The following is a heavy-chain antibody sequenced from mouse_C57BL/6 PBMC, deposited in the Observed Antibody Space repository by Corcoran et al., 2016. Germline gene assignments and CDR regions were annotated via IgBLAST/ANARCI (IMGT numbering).Heavy chain of an antibody. CDR1: GYTFTDYY. V-gene: IGHV1-76*01. Sequence: QVQLKQSAAELVRPGASLKLSFKASGYTFTDYYINWVKQRPGQGLEWIARIYPGSGNTYYNEKFKGKATLTVDKSSSTAYMQLSSLTSEDSAVYDCARVGLIHCDYWGQGATLTVSS. CDR3: ARVGLIHCDY. CDR2: IYPGSGNT. J-gene: IGHJ2*01.